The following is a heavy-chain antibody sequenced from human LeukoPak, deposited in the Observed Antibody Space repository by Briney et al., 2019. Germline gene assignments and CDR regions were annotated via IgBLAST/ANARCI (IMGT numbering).Heavy chain of an antibody. J-gene: IGHJ4*02. CDR1: GYTFTGYY. CDR3: ARYIVVVTAIEYYFDY. Sequence: ASVKVSCKASGYTFTGYYMHWVRQAPGQGLEWMGWINPNSGGTNYAQKFQGRVTMTRDTSISTAYMELSRLRSDDTAVYYCARYIVVVTAIEYYFDYWGQGTLVTVSS. D-gene: IGHD2-21*02. CDR2: INPNSGGT. V-gene: IGHV1-2*02.